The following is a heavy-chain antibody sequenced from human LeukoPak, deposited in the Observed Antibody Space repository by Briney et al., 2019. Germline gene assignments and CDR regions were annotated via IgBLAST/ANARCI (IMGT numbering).Heavy chain of an antibody. D-gene: IGHD3-10*01. CDR3: ARLLKSQLWFSYFDY. CDR2: IYSDGYT. V-gene: IGHV3-53*01. J-gene: IGHJ4*02. CDR1: GYSISSGYY. Sequence: ETLSLTCTVSGYSISSGYYWGWIRQPPGKGLEWVSVIYSDGYTYYTDSVKGRFTISRDNSKNTLYLQMNSLRAEDTAMYYCARLLKSQLWFSYFDYWGQGTLVTVSS.